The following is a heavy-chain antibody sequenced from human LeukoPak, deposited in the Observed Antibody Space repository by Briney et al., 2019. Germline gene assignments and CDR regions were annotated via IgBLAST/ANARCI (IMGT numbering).Heavy chain of an antibody. Sequence: SETLSLTCTVPGGSISSYYWSWIRQPPGKGLEWIGYIYYSGSTNYSPSLKSRVTISVDTSKNQFSLKLSSVTAADTAVYYCARERYSSSWPKGWFDPWGQGTLVTVSS. J-gene: IGHJ5*02. CDR2: IYYSGST. D-gene: IGHD6-13*01. CDR3: ARERYSSSWPKGWFDP. CDR1: GGSISSYY. V-gene: IGHV4-59*01.